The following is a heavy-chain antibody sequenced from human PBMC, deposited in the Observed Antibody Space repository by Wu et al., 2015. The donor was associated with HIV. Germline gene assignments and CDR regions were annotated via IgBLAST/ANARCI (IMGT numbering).Heavy chain of an antibody. V-gene: IGHV1-8*01. CDR1: GYTFISYN. Sequence: QVQLVQSEAEVKKPGASVKVSCKASGYTFISYNINWVRQAAGQGLEWMGWMNPKSGSTGYAQQFQGRITMTRDTSISTSYMELSSLTSEDTAVYYCARGAENRWGPSANWKVGWFDPSGPGNP. D-gene: IGHD1-1*01. J-gene: IGHJ5*02. CDR3: ARGAENRWGPSANWKVGWFDP. CDR2: MNPKSGST.